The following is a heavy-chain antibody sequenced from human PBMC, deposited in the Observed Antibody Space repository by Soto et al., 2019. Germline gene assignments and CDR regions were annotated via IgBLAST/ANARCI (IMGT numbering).Heavy chain of an antibody. CDR2: ISTYSGDT. CDR3: ARHHGPTTSENWFEP. J-gene: IGHJ5*02. V-gene: IGHV1-18*01. CDR1: GYTFFTYD. D-gene: IGHD5-12*01. Sequence: QVHLVQSGVEVKTPGASVKVSCQASGYTFFTYDISWVRQAPGQGLEWMGWISTYSGDTKYAQKFQVRVTMTTLTSTTTADLELRSLRSYDTAVYYCARHHGPTTSENWFEPWGQGTLVTVSS.